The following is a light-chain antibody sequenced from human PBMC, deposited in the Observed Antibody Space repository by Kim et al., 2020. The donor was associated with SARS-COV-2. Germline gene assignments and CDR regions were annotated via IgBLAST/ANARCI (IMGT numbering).Light chain of an antibody. CDR2: GTS. J-gene: IGKJ1*01. CDR1: QSVSNIY. V-gene: IGKV3-20*01. Sequence: EIVLTQSPGTLSLFPGERATLSCRASQSVSNIYLAWYQQKPGQAPRLVIYGTSNRATGIPDRFSGSGSGTDFTLTISRLEPEDFAVYYCQQYGSSRWTFGQGTKVDIK. CDR3: QQYGSSRWT.